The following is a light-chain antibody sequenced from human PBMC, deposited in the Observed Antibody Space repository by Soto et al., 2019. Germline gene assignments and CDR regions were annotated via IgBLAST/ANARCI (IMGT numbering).Light chain of an antibody. V-gene: IGKV1-39*01. Sequence: DIQMTQSPSSLSASVGDRVTITCRASQSISYDLNWYQQKPGKAPRLLIYGANSLESGVPLRFSGSGSRTDFTLTINNLQPEDFETYYCQQTYTTPLKFGGGTKGDI. CDR1: QSISYD. CDR2: GAN. CDR3: QQTYTTPLK. J-gene: IGKJ4*02.